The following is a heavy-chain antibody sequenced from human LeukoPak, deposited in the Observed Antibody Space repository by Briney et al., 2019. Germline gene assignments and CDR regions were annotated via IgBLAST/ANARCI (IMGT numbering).Heavy chain of an antibody. V-gene: IGHV4-59*01. D-gene: IGHD2-2*01. CDR1: GASISTYY. Sequence: SETLSLTCAVSGASISTYYWSWIRQPPGRGLEWIGFIYYSENTKYNPSLKSRVIISVDTSKNQFSLKLSSVTAADTAVYYCARARFQLMWPYYFASWGQGALVTVSS. CDR2: IYYSENT. J-gene: IGHJ4*02. CDR3: ARARFQLMWPYYFAS.